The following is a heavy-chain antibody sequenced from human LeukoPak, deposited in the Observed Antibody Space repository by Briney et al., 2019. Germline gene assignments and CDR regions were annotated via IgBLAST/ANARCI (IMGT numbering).Heavy chain of an antibody. J-gene: IGHJ5*02. CDR2: ISTTGTTI. CDR1: EFTFSSDE. V-gene: IGHV3-48*03. Sequence: GGSLRLSCTASEFTFSSDEMNWVRQAPGKGLEWVAYISTTGTTIYYADSVKGRFTISRDNAKNSLYLQMSSLTADDTALYYCVRSHHPGGWFDPWGQGTLVTVSS. D-gene: IGHD3-10*01. CDR3: VRSHHPGGWFDP.